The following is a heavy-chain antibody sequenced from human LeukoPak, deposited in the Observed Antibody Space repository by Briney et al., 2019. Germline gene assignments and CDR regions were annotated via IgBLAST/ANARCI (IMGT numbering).Heavy chain of an antibody. V-gene: IGHV3-20*04. Sequence: PGGSLRLSCAASGFTFDDYGMSWVRQAPGKGLEWVSGINWNGGSTGYADSVKGRFTISRDNAKNSLYLQMNSLRAEDTAVYYCARARRIAAAGPFDYWGQGTLVTVSS. D-gene: IGHD6-13*01. CDR2: INWNGGST. J-gene: IGHJ4*02. CDR1: GFTFDDYG. CDR3: ARARRIAAAGPFDY.